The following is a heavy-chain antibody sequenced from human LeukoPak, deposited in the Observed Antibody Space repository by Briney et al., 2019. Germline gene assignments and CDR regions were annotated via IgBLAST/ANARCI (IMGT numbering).Heavy chain of an antibody. CDR2: INHSGNT. V-gene: IGHV4-34*01. CDR3: ARVDGSCSGGSCPSGNWFDP. CDR1: GGSFSDYH. Sequence: SETLSLTCAVYGGSFSDYHWSWIRQPPGNGPEWIGEINHSGNTYYKPSLRSRVTISVDTSKNQFSLKLTSVTAADTAVYYCARVDGSCSGGSCPSGNWFDPWGQGTLVTVSS. J-gene: IGHJ5*02. D-gene: IGHD2-15*01.